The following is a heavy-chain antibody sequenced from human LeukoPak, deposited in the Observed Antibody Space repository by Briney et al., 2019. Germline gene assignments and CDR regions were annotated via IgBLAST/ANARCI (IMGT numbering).Heavy chain of an antibody. Sequence: ASVTVSCKTSGYTFTGYDINWVRQATGQGLEWMGWMNPNSGNTGYAQKFQGRVTMTRNTSISTAYMELSSLRSEDTAVYYCARVGSGSYYYFDYWGQGTLVTVSS. CDR1: GYTFTGYD. V-gene: IGHV1-8*01. CDR2: MNPNSGNT. J-gene: IGHJ4*02. D-gene: IGHD1-26*01. CDR3: ARVGSGSYYYFDY.